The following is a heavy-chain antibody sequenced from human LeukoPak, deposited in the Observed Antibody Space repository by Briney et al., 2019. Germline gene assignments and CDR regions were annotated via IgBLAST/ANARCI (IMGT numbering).Heavy chain of an antibody. J-gene: IGHJ3*02. D-gene: IGHD2-15*01. CDR1: GYTLTELS. CDR3: ASCSGGSCYSGAFDI. Sequence: ASVKVSCKVSGYTLTELSMHWVRQAPGKGLEWMGGFDPEDGETIYAQKFQGRVTMTEDTSTDTAYMELSSLRPEDTAVYYCASCSGGSCYSGAFDIWGQGTMVTVSS. V-gene: IGHV1-24*01. CDR2: FDPEDGET.